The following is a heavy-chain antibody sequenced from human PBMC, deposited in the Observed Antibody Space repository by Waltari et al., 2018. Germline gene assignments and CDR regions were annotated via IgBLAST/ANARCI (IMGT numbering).Heavy chain of an antibody. Sequence: EVQLVESGGGLVQPGGSLRLSCAASGFTFSTYSMNWVRQAPGKGLEWVSYISSSNTIIYYADSVKGRFTISRDDAKNSLYLQMGSLTADDTAVYYCARDPPRMVSGVWFDPWGQGTLVTVSS. V-gene: IGHV3-48*01. CDR1: GFTFSTYS. J-gene: IGHJ5*02. D-gene: IGHD3-10*01. CDR3: ARDPPRMVSGVWFDP. CDR2: ISSSNTII.